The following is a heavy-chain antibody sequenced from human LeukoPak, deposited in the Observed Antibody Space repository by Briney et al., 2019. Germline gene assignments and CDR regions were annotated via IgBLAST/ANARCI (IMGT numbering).Heavy chain of an antibody. CDR2: INPNSGGT. V-gene: IGHV1-2*02. CDR1: GYTFIGYY. Sequence: ASVKVSCKASGYTFIGYYMHWVRQTPGQGLEWMGWINPNSGGTNYAQKFQGRVTMTRDTSISTAYMELSRLRSDDTAVYYCARTTSDYYLDYWGQGTLVTVSS. D-gene: IGHD3-3*01. CDR3: ARTTSDYYLDY. J-gene: IGHJ4*02.